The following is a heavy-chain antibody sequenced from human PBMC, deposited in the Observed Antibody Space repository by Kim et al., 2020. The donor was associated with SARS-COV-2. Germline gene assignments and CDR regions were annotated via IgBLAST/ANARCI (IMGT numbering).Heavy chain of an antibody. V-gene: IGHV3-21*01. CDR3: ARSIYDSSGYYDY. Sequence: YADSVKGRFTISRDNAKNSPYLQMNSLRAEDTAVYYCARSIYDSSGYYDYWGQGTLVTVSS. D-gene: IGHD3-22*01. J-gene: IGHJ4*02.